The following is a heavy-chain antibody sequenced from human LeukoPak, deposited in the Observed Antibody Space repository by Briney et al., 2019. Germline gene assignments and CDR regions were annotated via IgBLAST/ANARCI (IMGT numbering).Heavy chain of an antibody. CDR2: IYYSGST. J-gene: IGHJ4*02. CDR1: GGSVSSDSYY. D-gene: IGHD1-26*01. CDR3: ARQGSGRSSDY. V-gene: IGHV4-39*01. Sequence: SETLSLTCTVSGGSVSSDSYYWSWIRQPPGKGLEWIGYIYYSGSTFYNPSLKSRVTISVDTSKNQFSLKLSSVTAADTAVYYCARQGSGRSSDYWGQGTLVTVSS.